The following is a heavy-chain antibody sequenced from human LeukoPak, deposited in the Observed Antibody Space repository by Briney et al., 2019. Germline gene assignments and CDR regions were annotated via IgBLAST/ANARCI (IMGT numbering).Heavy chain of an antibody. CDR2: IYYSGST. V-gene: IGHV4-59*08. CDR1: GGSISSYY. CDR3: ARRSLYYYGMDV. Sequence: PSETLPLTCTVSGGSISSYYWSWIRQPPGKGLEWIGYIYYSGSTNYNPSLKSRVTISVDTSKNQFSLKLSSVTAADTAVYYCARRSLYYYGMDVWGQGTMVTVSS. J-gene: IGHJ6*02. D-gene: IGHD2-15*01.